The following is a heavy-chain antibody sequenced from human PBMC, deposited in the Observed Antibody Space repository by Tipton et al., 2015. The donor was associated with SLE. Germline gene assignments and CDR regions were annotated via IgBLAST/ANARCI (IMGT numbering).Heavy chain of an antibody. Sequence: TLSLTCAVYGGSFSGYYWAWIRQPPGKGLEWIGSIYYSGSTYHNPSLKSRVTISVDTSKNQFSLRLRFVTAADTAMYYCARSREGLADHWGQGTLVTVSS. J-gene: IGHJ4*02. CDR1: GGSFSGYY. V-gene: IGHV4-34*01. CDR3: ARSREGLADH. CDR2: IYYSGST.